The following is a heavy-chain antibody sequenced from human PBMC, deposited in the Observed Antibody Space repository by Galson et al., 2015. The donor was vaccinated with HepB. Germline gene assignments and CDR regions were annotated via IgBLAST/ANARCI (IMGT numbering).Heavy chain of an antibody. CDR3: AKDPAVWYYGSWSPNYYYGMDF. Sequence: SLRLSCAASGFTFSSYAMSWVRQAPGKGLEWVSAISGSGGSTYYADSVKGRFTISRDNSKNTLYLQMNSLRAEDTAVYYCAKDPAVWYYGSWSPNYYYGMDFWGQGTTVTVS. J-gene: IGHJ6*02. CDR2: ISGSGGST. D-gene: IGHD3-10*01. CDR1: GFTFSSYA. V-gene: IGHV3-23*01.